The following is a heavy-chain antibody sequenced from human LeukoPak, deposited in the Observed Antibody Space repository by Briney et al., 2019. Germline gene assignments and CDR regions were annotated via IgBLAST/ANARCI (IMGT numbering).Heavy chain of an antibody. D-gene: IGHD3-22*01. CDR3: AREEYYYDSSGYYYFDY. CDR1: GVTFSSYA. J-gene: IGHJ4*02. Sequence: ASVKVSCKASGVTFSSYAISWVRQAPGQGLEWMGRIIPIFGIANYAQKFQGRVTITADKSTSTACMELSSLRSEDTAVYYCAREEYYYDSSGYYYFDYCGQGTLVTVSS. CDR2: IIPIFGIA. V-gene: IGHV1-69*04.